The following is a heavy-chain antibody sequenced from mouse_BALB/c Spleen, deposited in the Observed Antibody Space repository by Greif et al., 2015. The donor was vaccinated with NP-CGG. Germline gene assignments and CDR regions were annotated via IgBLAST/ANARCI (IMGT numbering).Heavy chain of an antibody. CDR2: IDPENGDT. CDR1: GFNIKDYY. D-gene: IGHD4-1*01. V-gene: IGHV14-4*02. Sequence: VQLQQSGAELVRSGASVKLSCTASGFNIKDYYMHWVKQRPEQGLEWIGWIDPENGDTEYAPKFQGKATMTADTSSNTAYLQLSSLTSEDTAVNYCPSLGRRAMDYCGQGTSVTISS. CDR3: PSLGRRAMDY. J-gene: IGHJ4*01.